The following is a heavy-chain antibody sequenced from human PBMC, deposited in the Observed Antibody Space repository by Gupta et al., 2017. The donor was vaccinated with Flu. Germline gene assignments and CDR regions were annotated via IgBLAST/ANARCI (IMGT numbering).Heavy chain of an antibody. Sequence: QITLKESGPALVKPTQSLTLTCTFSGFSFTYSPVGMGWIRQPPGKALEWIALIYWNDDRRYNPSLKSRLTITKDSSKNQVVLTMTNMDPGDTATYYCAHAPIAAAAYFDSWGQGTLVTVSS. CDR3: AHAPIAAAAYFDS. CDR1: GFSFTYSPVG. D-gene: IGHD6-25*01. CDR2: IYWNDDR. J-gene: IGHJ4*02. V-gene: IGHV2-5*01.